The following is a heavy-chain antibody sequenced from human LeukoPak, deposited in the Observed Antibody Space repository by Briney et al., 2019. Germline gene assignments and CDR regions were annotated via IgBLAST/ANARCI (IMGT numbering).Heavy chain of an antibody. Sequence: AGSLRRSCAASGFTFSNQWMGWVRQAPGKGLESVDNIYRDGGATNYMDSVKGRFTISRYNAKKLLFLQMNSLRVEVTAVYYCAGLDEAKAPLPDWGQGTVVTVSS. D-gene: IGHD2-21*02. CDR3: AGLDEAKAPLPD. CDR2: IYRDGGAT. CDR1: GFTFSNQW. J-gene: IGHJ4*02. V-gene: IGHV3-7*01.